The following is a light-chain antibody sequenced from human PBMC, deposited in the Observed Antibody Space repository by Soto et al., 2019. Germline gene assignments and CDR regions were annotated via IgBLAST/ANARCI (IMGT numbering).Light chain of an antibody. CDR1: QSVSSY. CDR3: QQRSNWPLT. CDR2: DAS. V-gene: IGKV3-11*01. Sequence: EIVLTQSPATLSLPPGESATLSCRASQSVSSYLAWFQQKPGQAPRLLIYDASNRATGIPARFSGSGSGTDFTLTISSLEPEAFAVYYCQQRSNWPLTFGGGTKVEIK. J-gene: IGKJ4*01.